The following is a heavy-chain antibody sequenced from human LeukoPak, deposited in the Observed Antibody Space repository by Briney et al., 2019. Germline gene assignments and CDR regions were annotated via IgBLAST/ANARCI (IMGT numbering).Heavy chain of an antibody. D-gene: IGHD2-8*01. CDR2: IYYAGIS. J-gene: IGHJ3*02. V-gene: IGHV4-39*07. Sequence: SATLSLTCTVSGASITIGAESYHWGWIRQPPGKGLEWIGTIYYAGISYYNPSLESRVTSSLDTSKNQFSLTLNSVTAADTAVYYCVRADYNGGNPGSFDIWGRGTMVTVSS. CDR3: VRADYNGGNPGSFDI. CDR1: GASITIGAESYH.